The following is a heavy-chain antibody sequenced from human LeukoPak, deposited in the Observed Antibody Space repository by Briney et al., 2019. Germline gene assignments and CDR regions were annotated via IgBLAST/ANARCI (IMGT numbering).Heavy chain of an antibody. Sequence: SETLSLTCVVSGGSISSSDYYWAWIRQPPGKGLEWIGSIYYSGSTLYNSSLKSRVTISVDTSKNQFSLNLSSVTAADTAVYYCARGPYSWLAGSPSAGFDYWGQGTLVTVSS. CDR2: IYYSGST. V-gene: IGHV4-39*01. CDR1: GGSISSSDYY. D-gene: IGHD6-19*01. J-gene: IGHJ4*02. CDR3: ARGPYSWLAGSPSAGFDY.